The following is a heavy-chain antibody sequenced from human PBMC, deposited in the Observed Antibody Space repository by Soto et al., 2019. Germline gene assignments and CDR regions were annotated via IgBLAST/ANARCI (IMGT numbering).Heavy chain of an antibody. CDR1: GGSVSSGSYY. V-gene: IGHV4-61*01. CDR3: ARGLLWFGYYFDY. D-gene: IGHD3-10*01. J-gene: IGHJ4*02. Sequence: QVQLQESGPGLVKPSETLSLTCTVSGGSVSSGSYYWSWIRQPPGKGLEWIGYIYYSGSTNYNPSLKSRVTISVDTSKNQFSLKLSSVTAADTAVYYCARGLLWFGYYFDYWGQGTLVTVSS. CDR2: IYYSGST.